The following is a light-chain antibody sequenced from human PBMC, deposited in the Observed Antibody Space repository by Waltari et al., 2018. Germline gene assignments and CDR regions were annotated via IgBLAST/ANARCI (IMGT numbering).Light chain of an antibody. J-gene: IGKJ1*01. CDR1: QSVGSSS. Sequence: EIVLTQSPGTASLSPGERVTLSCRASQSVGSSSLAWDQQKPGQAPRLVIYRGSRRATGIPDRFSGSGSGTDFSLTISRLEPEDFAVYYCQQHGTLPATFGQGTKVEIK. CDR3: QQHGTLPAT. V-gene: IGKV3-20*01. CDR2: RGS.